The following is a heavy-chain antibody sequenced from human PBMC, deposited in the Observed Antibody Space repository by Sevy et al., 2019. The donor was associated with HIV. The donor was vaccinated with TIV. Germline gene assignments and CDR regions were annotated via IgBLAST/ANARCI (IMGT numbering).Heavy chain of an antibody. D-gene: IGHD3-10*01. J-gene: IGHJ6*02. V-gene: IGHV1-69*13. CDR2: IIPIFGTA. Sequence: ASVKVSCKASGGTFSSYAISWVRQAPGQGLEWMGGIIPIFGTANYAQKFQGRVTITADESTSTAYMELSSLGSEDTGVYYCARLPYGSGPGGGNYYYGMDVWGQGTTVTVSS. CDR1: GGTFSSYA. CDR3: ARLPYGSGPGGGNYYYGMDV.